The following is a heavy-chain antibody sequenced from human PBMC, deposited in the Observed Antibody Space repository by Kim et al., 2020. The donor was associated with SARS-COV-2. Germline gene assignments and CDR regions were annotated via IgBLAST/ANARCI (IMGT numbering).Heavy chain of an antibody. V-gene: IGHV3-30*01. Sequence: SVKGRFTLSRDNDKNTLYLQMNCLRAEETAVYYCARGYYDILTGSTIDYWGQGTLVTVSS. D-gene: IGHD3-9*01. J-gene: IGHJ4*02. CDR3: ARGYYDILTGSTIDY.